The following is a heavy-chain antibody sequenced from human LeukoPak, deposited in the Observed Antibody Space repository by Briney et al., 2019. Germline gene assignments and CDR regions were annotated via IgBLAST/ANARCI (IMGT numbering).Heavy chain of an antibody. V-gene: IGHV3-23*01. CDR3: AAFADCATTSCLDAFDI. CDR1: GFTFTSYA. CDR2: ISDSGGST. J-gene: IGHJ3*02. D-gene: IGHD2-2*01. Sequence: PGGSLRLSCAASGFTFTSYAMSWVRQAPGKGLEWVSAISDSGGSTFYADSVKGRFTISRDNSKSTLSLQMNSLRAEDTAVYYCAAFADCATTSCLDAFDIWGQGTMVTVSS.